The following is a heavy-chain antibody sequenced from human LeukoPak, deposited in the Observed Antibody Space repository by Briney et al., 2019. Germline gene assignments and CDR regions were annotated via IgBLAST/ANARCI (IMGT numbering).Heavy chain of an antibody. J-gene: IGHJ6*02. CDR1: GFTFSDYY. D-gene: IGHD3-10*01. Sequence: GGSLRLSCAASGFTFSDYYMSWIRQAPGKGPQWVSYISSRTSTYTAYADSVKGRFAISRDNAKNSLFLQMNTLRADDTAVYYCARIGSSGFVLDVWGQGTTVTVSS. V-gene: IGHV3-11*03. CDR3: ARIGSSGFVLDV. CDR2: ISSRTSTYT.